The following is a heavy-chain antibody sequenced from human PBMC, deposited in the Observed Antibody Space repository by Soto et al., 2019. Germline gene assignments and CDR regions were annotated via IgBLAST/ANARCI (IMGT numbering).Heavy chain of an antibody. CDR3: AKQLGFFCGVRRYSSSIVF. V-gene: IGHV3-23*01. J-gene: IGHJ3*01. D-gene: IGHD2-15*01. CDR2: ISGSGGST. Sequence: LRLSCAASGFTFSSYAMSWVRQAPGKGLEWVSAISGSGGSTYYADSVKGRFTISRDNSKNTLYLQMNSLRAEDTAVYYCAKQLGFFCGVRRYSSSIVFRGPGIMLTV. CDR1: GFTFSSYA.